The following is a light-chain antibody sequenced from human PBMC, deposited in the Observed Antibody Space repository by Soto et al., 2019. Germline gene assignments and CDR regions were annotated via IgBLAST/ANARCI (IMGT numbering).Light chain of an antibody. CDR1: QSISSW. V-gene: IGKV1-5*03. Sequence: DIPMTQSPSTLSASVGDRVTITCRASQSISSWLAWYQQKPGKAPKLLIYKASSLESGVPSRFSGSGSGTEFTLTISSLQPDDFATYYCQQYNSYTFGQGTKLEIK. CDR3: QQYNSYT. CDR2: KAS. J-gene: IGKJ2*01.